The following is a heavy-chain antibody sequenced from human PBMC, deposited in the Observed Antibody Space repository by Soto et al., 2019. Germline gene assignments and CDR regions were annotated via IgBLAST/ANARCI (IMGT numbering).Heavy chain of an antibody. D-gene: IGHD5-12*01. Sequence: QVQLVQSGAEVRQPASSVKVFCKTSGGTFSSYAISWVRQAPVQGLEWMGGIVPIVDTSTYAQKFQGRVTITADESTSTVYMELSSLRSDDTAVYYCVRVVAIPGYPDNWGQGTLVTVSS. CDR1: GGTFSSYA. V-gene: IGHV1-69*12. CDR3: VRVVAIPGYPDN. CDR2: IVPIVDTS. J-gene: IGHJ4*02.